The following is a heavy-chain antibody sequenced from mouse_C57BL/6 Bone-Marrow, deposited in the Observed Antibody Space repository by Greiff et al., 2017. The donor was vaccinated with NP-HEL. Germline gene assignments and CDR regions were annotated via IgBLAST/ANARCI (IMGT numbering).Heavy chain of an antibody. Sequence: VQLKESGPELVKPGASVKISCKASGYSFTGYYMNWVKQSPEKSLEWIGEINPSTGGTTYNQKFKAKATLTVDKSSSTAYMQLKSLTSEDSAVYYCARGTTVVGYAMDDWGQGTSVTVSS. CDR2: INPSTGGT. V-gene: IGHV1-42*01. D-gene: IGHD1-1*01. J-gene: IGHJ4*01. CDR3: ARGTTVVGYAMDD. CDR1: GYSFTGYY.